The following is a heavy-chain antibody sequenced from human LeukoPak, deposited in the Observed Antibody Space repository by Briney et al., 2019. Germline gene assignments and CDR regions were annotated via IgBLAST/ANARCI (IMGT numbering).Heavy chain of an antibody. CDR3: ARDSAGNDY. Sequence: GGSLRLSCAASGFTFSTYWMSWVRQAPGKGLEWVANIKQDGSEKYYVNSVKGRFTISRDNAKNSLYLQMNSLRAEDTAMYYCARDSAGNDYWGQGTLVTVSS. J-gene: IGHJ4*02. CDR2: IKQDGSEK. V-gene: IGHV3-7*01. CDR1: GFTFSTYW. D-gene: IGHD6-13*01.